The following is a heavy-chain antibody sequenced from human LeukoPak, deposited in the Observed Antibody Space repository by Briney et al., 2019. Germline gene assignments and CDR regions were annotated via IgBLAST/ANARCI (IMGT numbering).Heavy chain of an antibody. CDR2: ISYDGNKK. CDR3: ARVVTVTTNWFDP. V-gene: IGHV3-30*03. CDR1: GFSFRTYG. J-gene: IGHJ5*02. D-gene: IGHD4-17*01. Sequence: GGSLRLSCATSGFSFRTYGMHWVRQAPGKGLEWVAVISYDGNKKYHADSVKGRFTISRDNSKNTLYLQMNSLGAEDTAVYYCARVVTVTTNWFDPWGQGTLVTVSS.